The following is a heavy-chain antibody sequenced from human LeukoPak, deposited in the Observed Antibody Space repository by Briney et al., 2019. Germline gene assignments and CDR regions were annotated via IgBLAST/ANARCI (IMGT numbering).Heavy chain of an antibody. CDR1: GFTFSSYA. D-gene: IGHD6-13*01. CDR3: ATYSSSWYCFDY. CDR2: ISGSGGST. V-gene: IGHV3-23*01. Sequence: PGGSLRLSCAASGFTFSSYAMSWVRQAPGKGLEWVSAISGSGGSTYYADSVKGRFTISRDNSKNTLYLQMNSLRAEDTAVYYCATYSSSWYCFDYSGQGTLVTVSS. J-gene: IGHJ4*02.